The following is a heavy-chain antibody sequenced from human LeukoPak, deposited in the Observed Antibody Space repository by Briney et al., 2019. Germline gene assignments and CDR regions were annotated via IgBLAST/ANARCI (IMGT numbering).Heavy chain of an antibody. CDR1: GFTFSSYW. CDR3: ARTGNIVVVPAALYYFDY. J-gene: IGHJ4*02. D-gene: IGHD2-2*01. V-gene: IGHV3-74*01. Sequence: GSLRLSCVASGFTFSSYWMHWVRQDPRKGLVWVSRINGDGRNINYADSVRGRFTISRDNAKNSLYLQMNSLRAEDTAVYYCARTGNIVVVPAALYYFDYWGQGTLVTVSS. CDR2: INGDGRNI.